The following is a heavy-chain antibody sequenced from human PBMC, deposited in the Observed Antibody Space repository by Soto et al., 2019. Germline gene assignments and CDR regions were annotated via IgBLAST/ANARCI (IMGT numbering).Heavy chain of an antibody. V-gene: IGHV1-2*04. J-gene: IGHJ6*02. CDR3: ARGDRIAAAGTQHYYYYSMDV. D-gene: IGHD6-13*01. CDR2: INPNSGGT. Sequence: ASVKVSCKASGYTFTGYYMHWVRQAPGQGLEWMGWINPNSGGTNYAQKFQGWVTMTRDTSISTAYMELSRLRSDDTAVYYCARGDRIAAAGTQHYYYYSMDVWGQGTTVTVSS. CDR1: GYTFTGYY.